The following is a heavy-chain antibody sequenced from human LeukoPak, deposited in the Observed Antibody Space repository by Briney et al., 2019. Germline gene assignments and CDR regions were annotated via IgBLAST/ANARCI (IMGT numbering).Heavy chain of an antibody. V-gene: IGHV3-23*01. CDR1: GFTFSSYA. CDR3: AKVSGDFSLFDS. Sequence: GGSLRLSCAASGFTFSSYAMSWVRQAPGKGLECVSSISGSGGSTNYADSVKGRFTISRDNSKNTLSLQMNGLRVEDTAVYYCAKVSGDFSLFDSWGQGTLVTVSS. CDR2: ISGSGGST. J-gene: IGHJ4*02. D-gene: IGHD3-10*02.